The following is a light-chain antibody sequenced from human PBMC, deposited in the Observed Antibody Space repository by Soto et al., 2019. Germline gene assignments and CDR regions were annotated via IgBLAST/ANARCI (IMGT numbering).Light chain of an antibody. V-gene: IGKV1-39*01. CDR2: SAS. Sequence: DIQMTQSPSSLPASVGDRVTITCRASQYISTYLNWYRQKPGKAPEVLIYSASTLQSGVPSRFIGSGSGTDFTLTISSLQSEDFATYFCQQSYTTPRTVGEGTKVDIK. CDR1: QYISTY. CDR3: QQSYTTPRT. J-gene: IGKJ1*01.